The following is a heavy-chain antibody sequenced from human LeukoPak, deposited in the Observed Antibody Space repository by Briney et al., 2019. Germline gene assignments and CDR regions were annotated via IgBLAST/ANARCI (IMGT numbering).Heavy chain of an antibody. D-gene: IGHD2-2*01. CDR3: AKDRRYCSSTSCYRDFDY. Sequence: GGSLRLSCAASGFTFSSYAVSWVRQAPGKGLEWVSAISGSGGSTYYADSVKGRFTISRDNSKNTLYLQMNSLRAEDTAVYYCAKDRRYCSSTSCYRDFDYWGQGTLVTVSS. V-gene: IGHV3-23*01. CDR2: ISGSGGST. J-gene: IGHJ4*02. CDR1: GFTFSSYA.